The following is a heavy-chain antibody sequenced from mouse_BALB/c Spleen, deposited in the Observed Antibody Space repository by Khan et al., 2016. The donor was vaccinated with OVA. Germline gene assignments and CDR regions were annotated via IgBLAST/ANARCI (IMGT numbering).Heavy chain of an antibody. CDR1: GYSFSSYW. J-gene: IGHJ3*01. CDR2: ILPGSGSN. Sequence: QVRLQQSGAELMKPGASVKISCKATGYSFSSYWIEWVMQRPGNSLEWIGEILPGSGSNNYNQKFKGKATFTADTSSNTAYMQLSNLTSEDSAVYDCARCSCYGNGSWFGYWGQGTLVTVST. V-gene: IGHV1-9*01. CDR3: ARCSCYGNGSWFGY. D-gene: IGHD2-1*01.